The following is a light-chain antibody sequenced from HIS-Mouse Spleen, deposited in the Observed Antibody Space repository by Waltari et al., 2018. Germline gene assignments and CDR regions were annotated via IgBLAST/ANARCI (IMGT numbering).Light chain of an antibody. J-gene: IGLJ2*01. Sequence: SYELTQPPSVSVSPGQTARITCSGDALPKKYAYWYQQKSGQAPVLVIYEDSKRPSGIHGRVSGSSSGTMATLTISGAQVEDEADYYCYSTDSSGNHRVFGGGTKLTVL. CDR3: YSTDSSGNHRV. V-gene: IGLV3-10*01. CDR1: ALPKKY. CDR2: EDS.